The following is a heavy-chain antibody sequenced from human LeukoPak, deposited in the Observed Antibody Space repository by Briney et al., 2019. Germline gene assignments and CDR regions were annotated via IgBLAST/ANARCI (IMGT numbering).Heavy chain of an antibody. CDR1: GFTFSDYY. CDR2: ISSSGSTI. CDR3: ARDPSSYYDSSGS. D-gene: IGHD3-22*01. J-gene: IGHJ5*02. Sequence: PGGSPRLSCAASGFTFSDYYMSWIRQAPGKGLEWVSYISSSGSTIYYADSVKGRLTISRDNAKNSLYLQMNSLRAEDTAVYYCARDPSSYYDSSGSWGQGTLVTVSS. V-gene: IGHV3-11*01.